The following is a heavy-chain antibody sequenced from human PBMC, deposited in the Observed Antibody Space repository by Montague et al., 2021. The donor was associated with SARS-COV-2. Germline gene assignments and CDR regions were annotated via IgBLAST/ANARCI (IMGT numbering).Heavy chain of an antibody. CDR3: ANPTYYYDSSGSDAFDI. CDR2: IYYSGST. Sequence: SETLSLTCTVSGGSISSSSYYWGWIRQPPGKGLEWIGSIYYSGSTYYNPSLKSRVTISVDTSKNQFSLKPSSVAAADTAVYYCANPTYYYDSSGSDAFDIWGQGTMVTVSS. CDR1: GGSISSSSYY. D-gene: IGHD3-22*01. V-gene: IGHV4-39*01. J-gene: IGHJ3*02.